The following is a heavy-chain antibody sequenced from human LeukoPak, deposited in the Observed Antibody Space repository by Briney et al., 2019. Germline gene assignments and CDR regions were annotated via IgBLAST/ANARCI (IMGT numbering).Heavy chain of an antibody. D-gene: IGHD2-8*01. J-gene: IGHJ4*02. CDR1: GGTFSSYA. CDR2: IIPIFGTA. CDR3: ARGLIPLYYFDY. V-gene: IGHV1-69*05. Sequence: SVKVSCKASGGTFSSYAISWVRQAAGQGLEWMGGIIPIFGTANYAQKFQGRVTITTDESTSTAYMELSSLRSEDTAVYYCARGLIPLYYFDYWGQGTLVTVSS.